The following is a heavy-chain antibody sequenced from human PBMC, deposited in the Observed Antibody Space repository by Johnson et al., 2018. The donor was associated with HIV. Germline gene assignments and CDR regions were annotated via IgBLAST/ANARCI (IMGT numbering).Heavy chain of an antibody. CDR3: VRDDYAFHI. CDR1: EFSSSNYW. J-gene: IGHJ3*02. V-gene: IGHV3-74*01. Sequence: VQLVESGGGLVQPGGSLRLSCAVPEFSSSNYWWDWVRQAPGKGRVWVSGITRVGSTPTYADSVKGRFTISRDNAKNTQYLEMKSLRADDTAVYYCVRDDYAFHIWGQGTVVTVSS. D-gene: IGHD2-21*02. CDR2: ITRVGSTP.